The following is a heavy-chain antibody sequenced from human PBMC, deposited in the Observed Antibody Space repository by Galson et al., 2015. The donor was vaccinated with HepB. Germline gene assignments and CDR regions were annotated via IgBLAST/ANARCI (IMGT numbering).Heavy chain of an antibody. CDR1: GFTFSSYA. D-gene: IGHD6-13*01. V-gene: IGHV3-64D*06. Sequence: SLRLSCAASGFTFSSYAMHWVRQAPGKGLEYVSAISSNGGSTYYADSVKGRFTISRDNSKNTLYLQMSSLRAEDTAVYYCVKGSSSQAGFDYWGQGTLVTVSS. CDR3: VKGSSSQAGFDY. J-gene: IGHJ4*02. CDR2: ISSNGGST.